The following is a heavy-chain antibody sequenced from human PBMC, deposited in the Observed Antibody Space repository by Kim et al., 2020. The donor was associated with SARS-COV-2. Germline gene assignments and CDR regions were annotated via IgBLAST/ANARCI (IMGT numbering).Heavy chain of an antibody. CDR2: IYYSGST. J-gene: IGHJ6*02. Sequence: SETLSLTCTVSGGSISSGGYYWSWIRQHPGKGVEWIGYIYYSGSTYYNPSLKSRVTISVDTSKNQFSLKLSSVTAADTAVYYCARDHRQVDYYDSSGYYDPPNYGMDVWGQGTTVTVSS. CDR1: GGSISSGGYY. CDR3: ARDHRQVDYYDSSGYYDPPNYGMDV. V-gene: IGHV4-31*03. D-gene: IGHD3-22*01.